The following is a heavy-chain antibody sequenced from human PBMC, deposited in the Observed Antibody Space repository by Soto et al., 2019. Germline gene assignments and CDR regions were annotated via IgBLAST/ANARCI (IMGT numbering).Heavy chain of an antibody. CDR3: AREFSTYYYDSSGYYHAFDI. CDR1: GGTFSSYA. J-gene: IGHJ3*02. Sequence: QVQLVQSGAEVKKPGSSVKVSCKASGGTFSSYAISWVRQAPGQGLEWMGGIIPIFGTANYAQKFQGRVTITADESTSTAYMELSSLRSEDTAVYYCAREFSTYYYDSSGYYHAFDIWGQGTMVTVSS. V-gene: IGHV1-69*01. CDR2: IIPIFGTA. D-gene: IGHD3-22*01.